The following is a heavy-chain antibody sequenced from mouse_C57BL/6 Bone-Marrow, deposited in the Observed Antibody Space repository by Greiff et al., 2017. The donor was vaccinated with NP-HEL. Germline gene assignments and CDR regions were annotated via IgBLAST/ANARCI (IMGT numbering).Heavy chain of an antibody. J-gene: IGHJ3*01. CDR3: ARRYYDYDKDFSFAY. CDR2: IYPGSGST. Sequence: QVQLQQPGAELVKPGASVKMSCKASGYTFTSYWITWVKQRPGQGLEWIGDIYPGSGSTNYNEKFKSKATLTVDTSSSTAYMRLSSLTSEDSAVYYCARRYYDYDKDFSFAYWGQGTLVTVSA. CDR1: GYTFTSYW. D-gene: IGHD2-4*01. V-gene: IGHV1-55*01.